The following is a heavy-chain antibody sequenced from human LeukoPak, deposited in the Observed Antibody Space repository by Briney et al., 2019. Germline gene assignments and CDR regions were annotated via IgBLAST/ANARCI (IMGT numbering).Heavy chain of an antibody. V-gene: IGHV4-34*01. J-gene: IGHJ4*02. CDR1: GGSFSGYC. CDR3: ARGKGSSSSLFDY. Sequence: SGTLSLTCAVYGGSFSGYCWSWIRQPPGKGLEWIGEINHSGSTNYNPSLKSRVTISVDTSKNQFSLKLSSVTAADTAVYYCARGKGSSSSLFDYWGQGTLVTVSS. D-gene: IGHD6-6*01. CDR2: INHSGST.